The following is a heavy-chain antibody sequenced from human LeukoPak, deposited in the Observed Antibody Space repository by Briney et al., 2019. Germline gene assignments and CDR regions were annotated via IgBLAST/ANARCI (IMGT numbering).Heavy chain of an antibody. J-gene: IGHJ3*02. CDR2: IYYSGST. CDR3: ARVPPAYCGGDCRVEAFDI. CDR1: GGSISSYY. Sequence: NSSENLSLTCTVSGGSISSYYWSWIRQPPGKGLEWIGYIYYSGSTYYNPSLKSRVTISVDTSKNQFSLRLSSVTAADTAVYYCARVPPAYCGGDCRVEAFDIWGQGTMVTVSS. V-gene: IGHV4-30-4*01. D-gene: IGHD2-21*02.